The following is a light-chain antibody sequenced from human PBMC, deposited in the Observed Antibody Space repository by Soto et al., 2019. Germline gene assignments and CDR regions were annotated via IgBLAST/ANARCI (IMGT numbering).Light chain of an antibody. CDR2: ANY. V-gene: IGLV1-44*01. CDR3: ASWDDSLDGMV. CDR1: TSNLGSNG. Sequence: QSVLTQPPSVSGTPGQTVTISCSGSTSNLGSNGVNWYQQFPGSAPKLLIYANYQRPSGVPDRFSGSKSATSASLAINGLQSEDEADFYCASWDDSLDGMVLGGGTKLTVL. J-gene: IGLJ2*01.